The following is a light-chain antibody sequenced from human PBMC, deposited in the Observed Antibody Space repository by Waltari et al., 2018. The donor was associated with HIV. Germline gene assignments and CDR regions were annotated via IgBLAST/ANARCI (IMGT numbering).Light chain of an antibody. Sequence: QSALTQPASVSGSPGQSITISCTGTSSDVGSYNLVSWYQQYPGKVPKLMIYEVTKRPSGGSNRFSGSKSGNTASLTISGLQAEDEADYYCCSYAGSRTYVFGTGTKVPVL. CDR2: EVT. CDR3: CSYAGSRTYV. CDR1: SSDVGSYNL. J-gene: IGLJ1*01. V-gene: IGLV2-23*02.